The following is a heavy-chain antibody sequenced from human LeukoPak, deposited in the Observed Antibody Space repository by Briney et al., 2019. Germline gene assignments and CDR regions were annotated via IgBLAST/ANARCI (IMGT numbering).Heavy chain of an antibody. Sequence: RGSLRLSCAASGFTFSSSAMNWVRQVPGKGLEWVSASGTAGDTYYADPVKGRFTISRDDSKNTLYLQMTSLRAEDTAVYYCAKKTPGTYPFDYWGQGTLVTVSP. V-gene: IGHV3-23*01. D-gene: IGHD6-13*01. CDR3: AKKTPGTYPFDY. CDR1: GFTFSSSA. J-gene: IGHJ4*02. CDR2: SGTAGDT.